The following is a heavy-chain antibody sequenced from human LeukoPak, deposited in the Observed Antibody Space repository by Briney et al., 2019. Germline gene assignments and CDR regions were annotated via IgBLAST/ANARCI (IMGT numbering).Heavy chain of an antibody. V-gene: IGHV4-59*12. CDR3: ARDLQPYCGGDCYS. J-gene: IGHJ4*02. Sequence: PSETLSLTCTVSGGSISSYYWSWIRQPPGKGLEWIGYIYYSGSTNYNPSLKSRVTISVDTSKNQFSLKLSSVTAADTAVYYCARDLQPYCGGDCYSRGQGTLVTVSS. D-gene: IGHD2-21*02. CDR2: IYYSGST. CDR1: GGSISSYY.